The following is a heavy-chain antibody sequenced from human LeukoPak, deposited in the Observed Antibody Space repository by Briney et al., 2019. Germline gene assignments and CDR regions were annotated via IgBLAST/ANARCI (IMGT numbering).Heavy chain of an antibody. V-gene: IGHV4-59*08. CDR1: GGSISSYY. CDR2: IYYSGST. Sequence: SETLSLTCTVSGGSISSYYWSWIRQPPGKGLEWIGYIYYSGSTNYNPSLKSRTTISVDTSKNQFSLKLSSVTAADTAVYYCARIGIVVVTPYFEYWGQGTLVTVSS. J-gene: IGHJ4*02. CDR3: ARIGIVVVTPYFEY. D-gene: IGHD2-21*02.